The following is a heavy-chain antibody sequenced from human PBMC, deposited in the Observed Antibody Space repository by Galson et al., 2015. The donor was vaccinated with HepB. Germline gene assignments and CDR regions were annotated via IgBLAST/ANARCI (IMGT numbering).Heavy chain of an antibody. J-gene: IGHJ1*01. CDR3: AQLAPYSPQYSQH. CDR2: IYQSGTT. D-gene: IGHD1-1*01. V-gene: IGHV4-59*08. CDR1: GGSIYSYY. Sequence: SETLSLTCTVSGGSIYSYYWSWIRQPPGKGLEWLGYIYQSGTTNYNPSLKSRVSVSVDTSKSRFSLTLRSVTAADTAVYYCAQLAPYSPQYSQHWGQGTLVTVSS.